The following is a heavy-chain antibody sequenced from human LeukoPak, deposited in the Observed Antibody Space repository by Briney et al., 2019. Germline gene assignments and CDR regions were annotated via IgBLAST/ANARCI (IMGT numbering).Heavy chain of an antibody. CDR1: GYTFTSYA. V-gene: IGHV1-3*01. CDR2: INAGNGNT. CDR3: ARDINYYYYGMDV. Sequence: ASVKVSCKASGYTFTSYAMHWVRQAPGQRLEWMGWINAGNGNTKYPQKFQGRVTITRDTSASTAYMELSSLRSEDTAVYYCARDINYYYYGMDVWGQGTTVTVSS. J-gene: IGHJ6*02. D-gene: IGHD3-10*01.